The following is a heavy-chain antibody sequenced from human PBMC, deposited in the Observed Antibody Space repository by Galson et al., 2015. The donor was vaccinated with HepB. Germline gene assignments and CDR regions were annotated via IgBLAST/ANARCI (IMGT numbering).Heavy chain of an antibody. J-gene: IGHJ3*01. CDR3: AKDSLRDYFGSGTLWAFDV. Sequence: SLRLSCAASGFTFTNFAMNWVRQAPGKGLEWVSGISGSGAGTYYADSVKGRFTISRDNSKNTLYLQMSSLRAEDTAIYYCAKDSLRDYFGSGTLWAFDVRGQGTMVTVSS. CDR2: ISGSGAGT. V-gene: IGHV3-23*01. D-gene: IGHD3-10*01. CDR1: GFTFTNFA.